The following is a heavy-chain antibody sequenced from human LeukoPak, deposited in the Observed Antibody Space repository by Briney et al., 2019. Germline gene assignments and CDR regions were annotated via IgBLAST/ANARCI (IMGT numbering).Heavy chain of an antibody. J-gene: IGHJ4*02. Sequence: GGSLRLSXVASGFTFSSLWMHWVRQAPGKGLEWVSRIDNDEITTTYADSVKGRFTISRDNAKNTLYLQMNSLRAEDTGVYYCARGGPGTGMDYWGQGALVTVSS. CDR3: ARGGPGTGMDY. V-gene: IGHV3-74*01. D-gene: IGHD1-1*01. CDR1: GFTFSSLW. CDR2: IDNDEITT.